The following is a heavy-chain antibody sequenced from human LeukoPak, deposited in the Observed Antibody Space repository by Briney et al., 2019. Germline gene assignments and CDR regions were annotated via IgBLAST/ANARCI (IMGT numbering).Heavy chain of an antibody. D-gene: IGHD3-3*01. J-gene: IGHJ4*02. CDR1: GYTFTGYY. CDR3: AREDYYFWSGSRANYSSIRGKKDY. V-gene: IGHV1-2*02. CDR2: INPNSGGT. Sequence: ASVTVTFMSSGYTFTGYYLHWVRQAPGQGLEWMGWINPNSGGTNYAQKFQGRVTMTRDTSITTAYMELSRLRSDDTAVYYCAREDYYFWSGSRANYSSIRGKKDYWGQGTLVTVSS.